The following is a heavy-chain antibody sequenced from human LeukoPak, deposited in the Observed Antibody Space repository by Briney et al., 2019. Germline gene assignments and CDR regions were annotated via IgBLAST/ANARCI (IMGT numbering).Heavy chain of an antibody. CDR2: IIPIFGTA. CDR1: VGTFIPYA. J-gene: IGHJ6*03. D-gene: IGHD2-21*01. V-gene: IGHV1-69*05. CDR3: ASGAISDYYYMDV. Sequence: PLRVSCTASVGTFIPYAISCVRHAPGHGLEWMGGIIPIFGTANYAQKVQGRVTITTDESKSTAYMELSSLRSEDTAVYYCASGAISDYYYMDVWGKGTTVTVSS.